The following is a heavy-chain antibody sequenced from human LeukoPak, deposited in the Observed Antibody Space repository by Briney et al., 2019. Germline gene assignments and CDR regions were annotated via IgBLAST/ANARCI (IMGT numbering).Heavy chain of an antibody. D-gene: IGHD3-22*01. CDR3: ARDLYYYDSSGSDAFDI. CDR2: IYTSGST. CDR1: GGSISSYY. Sequence: SETLSLTCTVSGGSISSYYWSWLRQPAGKGLEWIGRIYTSGSTNYNPSLKSRVTMSVDTSKNQFSLKLSSVTAADTAVYYCARDLYYYDSSGSDAFDIWGQGTMVTVSS. V-gene: IGHV4-4*07. J-gene: IGHJ3*02.